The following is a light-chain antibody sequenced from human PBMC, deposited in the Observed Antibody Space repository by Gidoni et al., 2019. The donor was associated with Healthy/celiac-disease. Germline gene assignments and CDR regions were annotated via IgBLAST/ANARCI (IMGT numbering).Light chain of an antibody. CDR1: QSISSW. CDR2: KAS. V-gene: IGKV1-5*03. J-gene: IGKJ1*01. Sequence: DIQMTQSPSTLSASVGDRVTITCRASQSISSWLAWYQQKPGKAPKLLIYKASSLESGVPSRFSGSGSGTEFTLTISSLQPDDCATYYCQQYNSYSLWTFXQXTKVEIK. CDR3: QQYNSYSLWT.